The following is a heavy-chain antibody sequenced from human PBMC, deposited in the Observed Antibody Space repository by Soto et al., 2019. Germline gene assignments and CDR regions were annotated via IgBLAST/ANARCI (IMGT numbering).Heavy chain of an antibody. CDR3: VKGEYYYDSSGYYPLDY. Sequence: GGSLRLSCSASGFTFSIYAMHWVRQAPGKGLEYVSSISTNGGSTDYADSVKGRFTISRDNSKNTVYLQMSSLRVEDTAVYYCVKGEYYYDSSGYYPLDYWGQGT. J-gene: IGHJ4*02. CDR1: GFTFSIYA. D-gene: IGHD3-22*01. CDR2: ISTNGGST. V-gene: IGHV3-64D*06.